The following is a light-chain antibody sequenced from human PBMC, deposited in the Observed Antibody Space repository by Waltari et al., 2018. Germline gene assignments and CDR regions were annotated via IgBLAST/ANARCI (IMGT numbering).Light chain of an antibody. Sequence: QSALTQPTSVSGSPGQSVTISCTGTSRDVAFYNYVSWYQQYPGKVPQLLIYDVSGRHSGVSSRFSGSKSGNTAALTISGLQADDEADYYCNSYTGSSSWMFGGGTKLTVL. CDR1: SRDVAFYNY. J-gene: IGLJ3*02. V-gene: IGLV2-14*01. CDR3: NSYTGSSSWM. CDR2: DVS.